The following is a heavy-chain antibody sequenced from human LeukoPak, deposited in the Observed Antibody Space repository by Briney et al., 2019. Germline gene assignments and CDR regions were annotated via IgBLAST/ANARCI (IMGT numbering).Heavy chain of an antibody. CDR2: ISGSGGST. V-gene: IGHV3-23*01. D-gene: IGHD3-22*01. Sequence: GGSLRLSCAASGFTFSDYYMSWIRQAPGKGLEWVSGISGSGGSTYYADSVKGRFTISRDNSKNTLYLQMNSLRAEDTAVYYCAKPSSGYYYEFDYWGQGTLVTVSS. CDR1: GFTFSDYY. CDR3: AKPSSGYYYEFDY. J-gene: IGHJ4*02.